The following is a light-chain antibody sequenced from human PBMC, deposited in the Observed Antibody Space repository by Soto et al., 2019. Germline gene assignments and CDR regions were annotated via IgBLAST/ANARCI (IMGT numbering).Light chain of an antibody. J-gene: IGKJ1*01. CDR1: QSISYY. CDR3: QQSYSTPWT. V-gene: IGKV1-39*01. CDR2: STS. Sequence: DIQMTQSPSSLSASVGDRVTITCRASQSISYYLNWYQQKQGRAPRLLIYSTSTLQSGVPSKFSGSASGMDFTLTISSLQSEDFATYYCQQSYSTPWTFGQGTKVDIK.